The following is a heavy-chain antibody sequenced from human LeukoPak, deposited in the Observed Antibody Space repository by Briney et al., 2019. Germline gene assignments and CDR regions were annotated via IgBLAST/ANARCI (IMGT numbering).Heavy chain of an antibody. J-gene: IGHJ6*02. CDR1: GFTFSSYS. V-gene: IGHV3-21*01. CDR3: ARSPYYDYYYGMDV. D-gene: IGHD3-16*01. Sequence: GGSLRLSCAASGFTFSSYSMNWVRQAPGKGLEWVSSISSSSYIHYADSVKGRFTISRDNAKDSLYLQMNSLRAEDTAVYYCARSPYYDYYYGMDVWGQGTTVTVSS. CDR2: ISSSSYI.